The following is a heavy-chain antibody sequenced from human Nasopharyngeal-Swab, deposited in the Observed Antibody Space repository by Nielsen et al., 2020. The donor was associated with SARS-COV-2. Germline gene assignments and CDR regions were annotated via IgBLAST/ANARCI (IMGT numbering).Heavy chain of an antibody. CDR2: IYYSGST. D-gene: IGHD3-22*01. V-gene: IGHV4-31*03. Sequence: SETLSLTCTVSGGSISSGGYYWSWIRQHPGKGLEWIGYIYYSGSTYYNPSLKSRVTISVDTSKNQFSLKLSSVTAADTAVYYCARDRGDYYDSSGSPFDYWGQGTLVTVSS. CDR3: ARDRGDYYDSSGSPFDY. CDR1: GGSISSGGYY. J-gene: IGHJ4*02.